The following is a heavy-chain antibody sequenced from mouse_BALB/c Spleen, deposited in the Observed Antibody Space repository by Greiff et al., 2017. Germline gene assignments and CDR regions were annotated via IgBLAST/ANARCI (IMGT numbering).Heavy chain of an antibody. CDR2: IYPGNSDT. D-gene: IGHD1-1*01. V-gene: IGHV1-5*01. J-gene: IGHJ1*01. Sequence: VQLQESGTVLARPGASVKMSCKASGYTFTSYWMHWVKQRPGQGLEWIGAIYPGNSDTSYNQKFKGKAKLTAVTSTSTAYMELSSLTNEDSAVYYCTRSTNYYGSSYNWYFDVWGAGTTVTVSS. CDR3: TRSTNYYGSSYNWYFDV. CDR1: GYTFTSYW.